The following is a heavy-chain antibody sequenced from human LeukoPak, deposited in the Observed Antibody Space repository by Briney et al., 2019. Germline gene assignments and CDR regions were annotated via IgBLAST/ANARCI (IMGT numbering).Heavy chain of an antibody. Sequence: PGGSLRLSCAASGFTFSSYVMHWVRQAPGKGLEWVAVISFDGGNKYYADSVQGRFTISRDNSKNTLHLQMNSLRAEDTAVYYCARVWQPKTTVTKYYFDYWGQGTLVIVSS. V-gene: IGHV3-30*04. CDR1: GFTFSSYV. CDR2: ISFDGGNK. CDR3: ARVWQPKTTVTKYYFDY. J-gene: IGHJ4*02. D-gene: IGHD4-17*01.